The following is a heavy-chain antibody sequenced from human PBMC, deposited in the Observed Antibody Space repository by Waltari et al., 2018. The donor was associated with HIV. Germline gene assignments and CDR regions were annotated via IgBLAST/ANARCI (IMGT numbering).Heavy chain of an antibody. V-gene: IGHV1-18*01. CDR1: GYTFTSYG. Sequence: QVQLVQSGAEVKKPGASVKVSCKASGYTFTSYGISWVRQAPGQGLEWMGWISAYNGNTNYAQKLQGRVTMTTDTSTSTAYMELRSLRSDDTAVYYCRYYYDSSGYGAYYYYGMDVWGQGTTVTVSS. J-gene: IGHJ6*02. CDR3: RYYYDSSGYGAYYYYGMDV. CDR2: ISAYNGNT. D-gene: IGHD3-22*01.